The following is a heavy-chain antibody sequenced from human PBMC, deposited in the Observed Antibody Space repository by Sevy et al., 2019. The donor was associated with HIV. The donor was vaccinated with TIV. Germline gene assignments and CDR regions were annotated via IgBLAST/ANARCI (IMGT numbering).Heavy chain of an antibody. Sequence: GGSLRLSCAASGFTFSKYSMSWIRQTPGKGLEWVSTFSFGCGKINNANSAKGRFTISRDDSRNTFYLQMNSLRAEDTAIYYCAREGCTKPHDYWGQGTVVTVSS. J-gene: IGHJ4*02. V-gene: IGHV3-23*01. CDR2: FSFGCGKI. CDR3: AREGCTKPHDY. CDR1: GFTFSKYS. D-gene: IGHD2-8*01.